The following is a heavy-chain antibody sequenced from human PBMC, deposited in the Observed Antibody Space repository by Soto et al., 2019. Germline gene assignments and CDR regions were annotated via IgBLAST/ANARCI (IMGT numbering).Heavy chain of an antibody. D-gene: IGHD6-25*01. CDR2: VYFSGNT. Sequence: SETLSLTCTVSGGSLSSYYWTWIRPSPGKGLEWIGYVYFSGNTNYNPSLKSRVTISIDTSKNQFSLRLASVTAADTAFYYCGSVRPSGYVLSWGQGTLVTVS. V-gene: IGHV4-59*01. J-gene: IGHJ5*02. CDR3: GSVRPSGYVLS. CDR1: GGSLSSYY.